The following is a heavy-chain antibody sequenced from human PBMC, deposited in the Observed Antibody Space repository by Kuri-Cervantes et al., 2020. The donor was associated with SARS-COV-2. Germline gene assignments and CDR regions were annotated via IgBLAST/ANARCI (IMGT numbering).Heavy chain of an antibody. Sequence: GESLKISCVASGFTFSAYTLNWVRQTPGKGLEWVSSITRSSVYISYADSLKGRFTISRDNAKNSLYLQMNGLRAEDTAVYYCASPPEYDSSGSPFDYWGQGTLVTVSS. V-gene: IGHV3-21*01. J-gene: IGHJ4*02. CDR3: ASPPEYDSSGSPFDY. CDR2: ITRSSVYI. D-gene: IGHD3-22*01. CDR1: GFTFSAYT.